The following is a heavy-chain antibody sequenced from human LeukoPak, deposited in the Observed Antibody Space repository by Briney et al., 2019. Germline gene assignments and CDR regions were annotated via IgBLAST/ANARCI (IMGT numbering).Heavy chain of an antibody. CDR3: ARYYYGSGSYYYFDS. Sequence: SETLSLTRTVSGGSISSSSYYWGWLRQPPGKGLEWIGNIYYSRSTYYNPSLKSRVTMSVDTSKNQFSLKLSSVTAADTAVYYCARYYYGSGSYYYFDSWGQGTLVTVSS. D-gene: IGHD3-10*01. CDR1: GGSISSSSYY. V-gene: IGHV4-39*01. CDR2: IYYSRST. J-gene: IGHJ4*02.